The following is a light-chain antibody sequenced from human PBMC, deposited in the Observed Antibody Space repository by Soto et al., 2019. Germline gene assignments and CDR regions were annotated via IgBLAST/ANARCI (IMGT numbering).Light chain of an antibody. CDR3: AAWDSRLNGHV. J-gene: IGLJ1*01. CDR1: SSNIGKNT. Sequence: QSVLIQPPSASGTPGQRVTISCSGSSSNIGKNTVHWFQQLPGAAPQLLISTDNQRPSGVPDRFSGSKSGASGSLAISGLQSEDEADYYCAAWDSRLNGHVFGTGTKVTV. V-gene: IGLV1-44*01. CDR2: TDN.